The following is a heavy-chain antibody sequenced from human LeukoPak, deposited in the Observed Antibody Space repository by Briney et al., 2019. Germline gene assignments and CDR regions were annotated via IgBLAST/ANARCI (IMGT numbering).Heavy chain of an antibody. CDR3: ATTSRRGYNWFDP. CDR1: AGSISSYY. D-gene: IGHD3-16*01. CDR2: VYYSGST. V-gene: IGHV4-59*01. J-gene: IGHJ5*02. Sequence: SETLSLTCTVSAGSISSYYWSWIRQPPGKGLEWIGYVYYSGSTNYNPSLKSRVTISVDTSKNQFSLKLSSVTAADTAVYYCATTSRRGYNWFDPWGQGTLVTVSS.